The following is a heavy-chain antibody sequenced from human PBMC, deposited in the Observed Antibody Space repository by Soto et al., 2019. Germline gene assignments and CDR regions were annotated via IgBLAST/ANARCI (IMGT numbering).Heavy chain of an antibody. CDR2: IYWNDDR. Sequence: SGPTLVNPTQTLTLTCTFSGFSRTTGGVGVGWIRQPPGRSLEWLAVIYWNDDRRRSPSLENRLTITKDTSKNQVVLTMTNMDPVDTATYYCIYRRASSDYHGVDSWGQGPPVTVAS. CDR1: GFSRTTGGVG. V-gene: IGHV2-5*01. D-gene: IGHD2-21*01. J-gene: IGHJ6*01. CDR3: IYRRASSDYHGVDS.